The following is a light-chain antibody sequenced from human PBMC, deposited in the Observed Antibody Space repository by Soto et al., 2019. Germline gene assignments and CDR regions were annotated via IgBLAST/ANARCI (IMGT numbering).Light chain of an antibody. J-gene: IGKJ1*01. CDR2: AAS. Sequence: EIVLTQFPGTLSLSPGERATLSCRASQSVGRNYVAWYQQKPGQAPRVIIYAASNRDSGIPDRFSGSGSGSDFTLTISRLEPEDFAVYYCQQYGTSPWAFGQGTKVEIK. V-gene: IGKV3-20*01. CDR1: QSVGRNY. CDR3: QQYGTSPWA.